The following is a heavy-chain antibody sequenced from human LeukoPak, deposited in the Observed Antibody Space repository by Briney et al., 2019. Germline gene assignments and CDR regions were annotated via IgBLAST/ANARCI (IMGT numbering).Heavy chain of an antibody. D-gene: IGHD4-23*01. CDR2: IDWDDDK. CDR3: ARIQAYGGNSEGYYFNY. CDR1: GFSLSTRGMC. Sequence: SGPTLVNPTQTLTVTCTFSGFSLSTRGMCVSWIRQPPGKALEWLALIDWDDDKFYSTSLKTRLTISKDTSKNQVVLTMTNMDPVDTATYYCARIQAYGGNSEGYYFNYWGQGTLVTVSS. V-gene: IGHV2-70*01. J-gene: IGHJ4*02.